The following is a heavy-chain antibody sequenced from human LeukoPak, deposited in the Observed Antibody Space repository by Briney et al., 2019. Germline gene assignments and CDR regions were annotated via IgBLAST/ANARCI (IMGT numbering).Heavy chain of an antibody. CDR3: ARDRRGGSGPFDY. J-gene: IGHJ4*02. D-gene: IGHD3-10*01. V-gene: IGHV3-33*08. CDR2: IWYDGSNK. CDR1: GFTFSSYA. Sequence: GGSLRLSCAASGFTFSSYAMSWVRQAPGKGLEWVAVIWYDGSNKYYADSVKGRFTISRDNSKNTLYLQMNSLRAEDTAVYYCARDRRGGSGPFDYWGQGTLVTVSS.